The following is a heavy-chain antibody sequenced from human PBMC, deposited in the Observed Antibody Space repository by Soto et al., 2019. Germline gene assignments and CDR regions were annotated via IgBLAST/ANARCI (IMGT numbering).Heavy chain of an antibody. CDR2: ISAYNGNT. CDR3: GRGLIYDSSGYYFDY. CDR1: GYTFTRYG. Sequence: SVKVAWKGAGYTFTRYGISWVRQAPGQGLEWMGWISAYNGNTNYAQKLQGRVTMTRDTSTSTVYMELSSLRSEDTAVYYCGRGLIYDSSGYYFDYWGQGTLVTVSS. V-gene: IGHV1-18*01. J-gene: IGHJ4*02. D-gene: IGHD3-22*01.